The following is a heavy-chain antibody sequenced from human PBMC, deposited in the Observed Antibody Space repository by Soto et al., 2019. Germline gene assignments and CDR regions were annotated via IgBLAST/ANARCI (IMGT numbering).Heavy chain of an antibody. CDR2: ISYDGSNT. V-gene: IGHV3-30-3*01. Sequence: GWSLRLSCAASGFTFSSYATHWVRQAPGKGLEWVAVISYDGSNTYYADSVKGRFTISRDNSRNTLDLQMNSLRAEDTAVYYCARYIVGPFYFDYWGQGTPVTVSS. CDR1: GFTFSSYA. CDR3: ARYIVGPFYFDY. J-gene: IGHJ4*02. D-gene: IGHD1-26*01.